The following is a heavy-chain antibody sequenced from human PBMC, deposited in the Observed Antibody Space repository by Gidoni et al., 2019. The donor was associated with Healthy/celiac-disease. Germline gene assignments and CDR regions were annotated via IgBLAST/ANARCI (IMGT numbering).Heavy chain of an antibody. CDR3: ARGQQLLRQANWFDP. V-gene: IGHV1-69*01. Sequence: QVQLVQSGAAVKKPGSSVKVSCKASGGPFSSYAISWGRQAPGQGLEWMGGIIPIFGTANYAQKFQGRVTITADESTSTAYMELSSLRSEDTAVYYCARGQQLLRQANWFDPWGQGTLVTVSS. J-gene: IGHJ5*02. CDR2: IIPIFGTA. CDR1: GGPFSSYA. D-gene: IGHD6-13*01.